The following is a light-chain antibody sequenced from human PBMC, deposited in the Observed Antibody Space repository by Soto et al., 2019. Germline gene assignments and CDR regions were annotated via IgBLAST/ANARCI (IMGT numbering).Light chain of an antibody. Sequence: IVLTQSPGNLSLSPGERATLSCRASQSVSGSYLAWYQQKPGQAPRLLIYGASSRATGIPDRFSGSGSGTDFTLTITRLEPEDFAMYYCQQYGGSPGTFGQGTKVDNK. CDR2: GAS. CDR1: QSVSGSY. J-gene: IGKJ1*01. CDR3: QQYGGSPGT. V-gene: IGKV3-20*01.